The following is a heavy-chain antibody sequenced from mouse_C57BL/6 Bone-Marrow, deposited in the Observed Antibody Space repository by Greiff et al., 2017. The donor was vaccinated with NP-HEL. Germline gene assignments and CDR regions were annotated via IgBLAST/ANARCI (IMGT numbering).Heavy chain of an antibody. Sequence: VQLQQSGAELVRPGTSVKMSCKASGYTFTNYWIGWAKQRPGHGLEWIGDIYPGGGYTNYNEKFKGKATLTADKSSSTAYMQFSSLTSEDSAIYYCAREGGNFDYYAMDYWGQGTSVTVSS. D-gene: IGHD2-1*01. CDR3: AREGGNFDYYAMDY. J-gene: IGHJ4*01. V-gene: IGHV1-63*01. CDR2: IYPGGGYT. CDR1: GYTFTNYW.